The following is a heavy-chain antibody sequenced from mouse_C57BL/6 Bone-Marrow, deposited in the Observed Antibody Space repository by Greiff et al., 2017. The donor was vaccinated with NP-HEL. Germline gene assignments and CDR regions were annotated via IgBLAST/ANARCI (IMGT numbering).Heavy chain of an antibody. V-gene: IGHV1-72*01. Sequence: QVQLQQPGAELVKPGASVKLSCKASGYTFTNYWMHWVKQRPGRGLEWIGRIDPNCGGPKYNEKFKSKATLTVAKSSSPAYMQLSSLTSEDSAVYYCARYYYGSVYFDYWGQGTTLTVSS. CDR1: GYTFTNYW. J-gene: IGHJ2*01. CDR2: IDPNCGGP. CDR3: ARYYYGSVYFDY. D-gene: IGHD1-1*01.